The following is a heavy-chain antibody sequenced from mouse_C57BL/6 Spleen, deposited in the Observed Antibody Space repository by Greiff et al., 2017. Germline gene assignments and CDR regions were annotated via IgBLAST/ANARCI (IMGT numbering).Heavy chain of an antibody. CDR1: GYTFTDYY. CDR2: INPNNGGT. J-gene: IGHJ2*01. V-gene: IGHV1-26*01. CDR3: AREGNYYGSSGYFDY. Sequence: VQLQQSGPELVKPGASVKISCKASGYTFTDYYMNWVKQSHGKSLEWIGDINPNNGGTSYNQKFKGKATLTVDKSSSTAYMELRSLTSEDSAVYYCAREGNYYGSSGYFDYWGQGTTLTVSS. D-gene: IGHD1-1*01.